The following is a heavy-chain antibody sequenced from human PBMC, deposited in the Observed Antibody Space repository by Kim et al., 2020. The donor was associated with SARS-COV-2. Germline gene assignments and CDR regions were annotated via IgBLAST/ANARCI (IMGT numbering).Heavy chain of an antibody. V-gene: IGHV3-9*01. CDR2: GSI. J-gene: IGHJ6*02. CDR3: AIAPVGMDV. Sequence: GSIGCADSVKGRFTLSRDNAKNSLYLQENRLRAEDTGLYYCAIAPVGMDVWGQETTVTVSS.